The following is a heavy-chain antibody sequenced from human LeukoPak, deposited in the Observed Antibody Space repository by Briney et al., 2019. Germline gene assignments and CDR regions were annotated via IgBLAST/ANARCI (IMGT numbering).Heavy chain of an antibody. V-gene: IGHV1-18*01. D-gene: IGHD6-6*01. CDR2: ISAYNGNT. CDR3: ARVSSSQVIFYYYYGMDV. CDR1: GYTFTSYG. J-gene: IGHJ6*02. Sequence: GASVKVSCKASGYTFTSYGISWVRQAPGQGLEWMGWISAYNGNTNYAQKLQGRVTMTTDTSTSTAYMELRSLRSDDTAVYYCARVSSSQVIFYYYYGMDVWGQGTTVTVSS.